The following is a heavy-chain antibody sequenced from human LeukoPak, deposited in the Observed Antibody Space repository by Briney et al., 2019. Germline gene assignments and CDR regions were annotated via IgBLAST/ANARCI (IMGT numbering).Heavy chain of an antibody. Sequence: GGSLRLSCAASGFTFSNYAMTWVRQPPGKGVECVSSITGSGSRTYYADSVKGRFTISRDSSKKTLFLQMNSLRADDTAVYYCAASPVADNPAPFDYWRQGTLVTVSS. D-gene: IGHD6-19*01. CDR3: AASPVADNPAPFDY. CDR2: ITGSGSRT. CDR1: GFTFSNYA. J-gene: IGHJ4*02. V-gene: IGHV3-23*01.